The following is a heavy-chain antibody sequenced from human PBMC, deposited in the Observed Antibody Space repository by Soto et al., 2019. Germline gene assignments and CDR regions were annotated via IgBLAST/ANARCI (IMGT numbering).Heavy chain of an antibody. D-gene: IGHD6-13*01. CDR2: IYYSGST. J-gene: IGHJ6*03. V-gene: IGHV4-59*01. CDR3: ARDASIAAAGSPYYYYYMDV. CDR1: GGSISSYY. Sequence: SETLSLTCTVSGGSISSYYWSWIRQPPGKGLEWIGYIYYSGSTNYNPSLKSRVTISVDTSKNQFSLKLSSVTAADTAVYYCARDASIAAAGSPYYYYYMDVWGKGTTVTVSS.